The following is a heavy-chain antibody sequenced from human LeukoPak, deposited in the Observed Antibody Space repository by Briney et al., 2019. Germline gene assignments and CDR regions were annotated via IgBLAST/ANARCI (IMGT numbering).Heavy chain of an antibody. Sequence: SETLSLTCTVSGGSISSYYWSWIRQPPGKGLEWIGYIYYSGSTNYNPSLKSRDTISVDTSKNQFSLKLSSVTAADTAVYYCARDADGWFDPWGQGTLVTVSS. CDR3: ARDADGWFDP. CDR1: GGSISSYY. J-gene: IGHJ5*02. V-gene: IGHV4-59*01. CDR2: IYYSGST. D-gene: IGHD5-24*01.